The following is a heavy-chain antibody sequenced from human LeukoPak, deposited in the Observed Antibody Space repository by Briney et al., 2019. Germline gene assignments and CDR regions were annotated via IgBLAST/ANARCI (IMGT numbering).Heavy chain of an antibody. J-gene: IGHJ3*02. CDR1: GFIFGNYW. V-gene: IGHV3-7*01. D-gene: IGHD7-27*01. CDR2: IKLDGSEK. CDR3: ACQLGTPGAFDI. Sequence: GESLRLSCAASGFIFGNYWMSWVRQAPGKGLERVANIKLDGSEKNYVDSVKGRFTISRDNAKNSLYLQMNSLRVEDTAVYYCACQLGTPGAFDIWGQGTMVTVSS.